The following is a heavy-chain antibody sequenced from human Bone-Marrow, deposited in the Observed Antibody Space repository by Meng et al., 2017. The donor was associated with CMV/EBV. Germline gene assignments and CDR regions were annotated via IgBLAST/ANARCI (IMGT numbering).Heavy chain of an antibody. CDR1: GFTFSSYS. D-gene: IGHD4-23*01. CDR3: ARQGPMGDYGGNSGAFLFEY. J-gene: IGHJ4*02. V-gene: IGHV3-21*01. CDR2: ISSSSSYI. Sequence: GESLKISCAASGFTFSSYSMNWVRQAPGKGLEWVSSISSSSSYIYYADSVKGRFTISRDNAKNALYLQMNSLRAEDTAVYYCARQGPMGDYGGNSGAFLFEYWGPGNRVHGAS.